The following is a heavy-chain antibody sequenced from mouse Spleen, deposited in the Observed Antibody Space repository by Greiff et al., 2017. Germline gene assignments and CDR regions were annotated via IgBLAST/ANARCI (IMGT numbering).Heavy chain of an antibody. D-gene: IGHD3-2*01. V-gene: IGHV3-6*01. CDR2: ISYDGSN. CDR3: ARGEDSSGYGAY. Sequence: EVKLMESGPGLVKPSQSLSLTCSVTGYSITSGYYWKWIRQPPGNKEEWMGYISYDGSNNYNPSLKNRISITRDTSKNQFFLKLNSVTTEDTATYYCARGEDSSGYGAYWGQGTLVTVSA. J-gene: IGHJ3*01. CDR1: GYSITSGYY.